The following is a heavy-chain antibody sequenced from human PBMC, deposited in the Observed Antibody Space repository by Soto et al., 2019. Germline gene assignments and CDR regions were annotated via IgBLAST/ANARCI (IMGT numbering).Heavy chain of an antibody. CDR2: ISYDGSNK. V-gene: IGHV3-30-3*01. CDR3: ARELYDSSGYSTGVLVGGFDY. Sequence: QVQLVESGGGVVQPGRSLRLSCAASGFTFSSYAMHWVRQAPGKGLEWVAVISYDGSNKYYADSVKGRFTISRDNSKNTLYLQMNSLRAEDTAVYYCARELYDSSGYSTGVLVGGFDYWGQGTLVTVSS. CDR1: GFTFSSYA. D-gene: IGHD3-22*01. J-gene: IGHJ4*02.